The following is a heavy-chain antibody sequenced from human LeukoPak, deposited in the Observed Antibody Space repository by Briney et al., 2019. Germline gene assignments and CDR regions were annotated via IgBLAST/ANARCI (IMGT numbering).Heavy chain of an antibody. CDR2: ISGSGGST. Sequence: GGSLRLSCAASGFTFSSYAMSWVRQAPGKGLEWVSAISGSGGSTYYADSVTGRFTISRDNSKNTLYLQMNSLRAEDTAVYYCAKTGYSYGLPRVAFDIWGQGTMVTVSS. J-gene: IGHJ3*02. V-gene: IGHV3-23*01. CDR3: AKTGYSYGLPRVAFDI. CDR1: GFTFSSYA. D-gene: IGHD5-18*01.